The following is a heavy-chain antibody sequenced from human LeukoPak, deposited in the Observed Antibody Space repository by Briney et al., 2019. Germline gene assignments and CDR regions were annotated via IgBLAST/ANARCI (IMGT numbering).Heavy chain of an antibody. J-gene: IGHJ6*02. D-gene: IGHD6-13*01. CDR2: ISADNGNT. CDR3: ARTEIAVAGTGGDYYYYYGMDV. V-gene: IGHV1-18*01. CDR1: GYTFTSYG. Sequence: GASVKVSCKASGYTFTSYGISWVRQAPGQGLEWMGCISADNGNTNYAQKFQGRVTVTTDTSTSTAYMELRSLRSDDSAVYYCARTEIAVAGTGGDYYYYYGMDVWGQGTTVTVSS.